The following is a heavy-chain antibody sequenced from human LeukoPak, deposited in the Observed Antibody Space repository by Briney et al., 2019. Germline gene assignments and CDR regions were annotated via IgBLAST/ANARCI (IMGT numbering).Heavy chain of an antibody. CDR3: ARYNWNVAFDI. V-gene: IGHV4-31*03. Sequence: SETLSLTCTVSGGSISSGGYYWSWIRQHPGKGLERIGYIYYSGSTYYNPSLKSRVTISVDTSKNQFSLKLSSVTAADTAVYYCARYNWNVAFDIWGQGTMVTVSS. J-gene: IGHJ3*02. CDR2: IYYSGST. D-gene: IGHD1-1*01. CDR1: GGSISSGGYY.